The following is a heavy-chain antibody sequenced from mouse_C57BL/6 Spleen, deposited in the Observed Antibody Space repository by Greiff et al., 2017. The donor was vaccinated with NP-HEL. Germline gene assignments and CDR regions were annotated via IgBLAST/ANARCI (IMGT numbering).Heavy chain of an antibody. CDR2: IDPSDSYT. J-gene: IGHJ1*03. D-gene: IGHD2-5*01. CDR1: GYTFTSYW. CDR3: ARRGYYSNPYWYFDV. V-gene: IGHV1-50*01. Sequence: VQLQQPGAELVKPGASVKLSCKASGYTFTSYWMQWVKQRPGQGLEWIGEIDPSDSYTNYNQKFKGKATLTVDTSSSTAYMQLSSLTSEDSAVYYCARRGYYSNPYWYFDVWGTGTTVTVSS.